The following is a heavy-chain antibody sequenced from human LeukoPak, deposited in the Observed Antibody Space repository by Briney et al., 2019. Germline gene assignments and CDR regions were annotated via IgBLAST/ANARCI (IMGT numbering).Heavy chain of an antibody. D-gene: IGHD3-16*01. J-gene: IGHJ4*02. CDR3: AREDAVSGGYFDN. V-gene: IGHV3-23*01. Sequence: PGGSLRLSCAASGFTFSNYAVGWVRQAPGKGLGWVSAIYGSGDITFYTGSGKGRLTISRDNSRNTLYLQMSSLRADDTAVYYCAREDAVSGGYFDNWGQGTLVTVSS. CDR1: GFTFSNYA. CDR2: IYGSGDIT.